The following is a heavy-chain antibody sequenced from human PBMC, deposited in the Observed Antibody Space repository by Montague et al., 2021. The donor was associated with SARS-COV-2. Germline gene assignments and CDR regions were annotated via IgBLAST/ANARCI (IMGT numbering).Heavy chain of an antibody. V-gene: IGHV3-21*01. CDR2: ISSSSSYI. Sequence: SLRLSCSASGFTFSSYSMNWVRQAPGKGLEWVSSISSSSSYIYYADSVKGRFTISRDNAKNSLYLQMNSLRAEDTAVYYCARDGRVIPGYWGQGTLVTVSS. J-gene: IGHJ4*02. CDR3: ARDGRVIPGY. CDR1: GFTFSSYS. D-gene: IGHD2-2*01.